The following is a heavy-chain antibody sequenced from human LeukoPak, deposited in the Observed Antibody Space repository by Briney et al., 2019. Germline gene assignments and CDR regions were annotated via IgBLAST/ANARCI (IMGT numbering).Heavy chain of an antibody. CDR1: GGSISSYY. D-gene: IGHD5-24*01. Sequence: SETLSLTCTVSGGSISSYYWSWIRQPPGKGLEWIGYIYYSGSTNYNPSLKSRATIPVDTSKNQFSLKLSSVTAADTAVYYCARVGRYGYNLEYFDYWGQGTLVTVSS. CDR2: IYYSGST. J-gene: IGHJ4*02. V-gene: IGHV4-59*01. CDR3: ARVGRYGYNLEYFDY.